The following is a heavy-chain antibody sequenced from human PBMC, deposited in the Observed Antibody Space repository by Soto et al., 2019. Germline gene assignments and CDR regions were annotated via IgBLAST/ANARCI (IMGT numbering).Heavy chain of an antibody. Sequence: ASVKLSCKASGYTFTIYGIIWVRQAPGQGLEWMGWISAYNGNTNYAQKLQGRVTITADESTSTAYMELSSLRSEDTAVYYCASRIVATTRAVSPFDYWGQGTLVTVSS. CDR1: GYTFTIYG. CDR2: ISAYNGNT. CDR3: ASRIVATTRAVSPFDY. V-gene: IGHV1-18*04. J-gene: IGHJ4*02. D-gene: IGHD5-12*01.